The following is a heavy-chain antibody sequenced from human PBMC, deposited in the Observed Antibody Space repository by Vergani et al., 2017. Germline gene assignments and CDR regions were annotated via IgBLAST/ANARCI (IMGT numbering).Heavy chain of an antibody. J-gene: IGHJ6*02. D-gene: IGHD4-11*01. V-gene: IGHV1-69*02. CDR3: ARAKMTTVTYYYGMDV. Sequence: QVQLVQSGAEVKKPGSSVKVSCKASGGTFSSYTISWVRQAPGQGLEWMGRIIPILGIANYAQKFQGRVTITADKSTSTAYMELSSLRSEDTAVYYCARAKMTTVTYYYGMDVWGQGTTVTVSS. CDR2: IIPILGIA. CDR1: GGTFSSYT.